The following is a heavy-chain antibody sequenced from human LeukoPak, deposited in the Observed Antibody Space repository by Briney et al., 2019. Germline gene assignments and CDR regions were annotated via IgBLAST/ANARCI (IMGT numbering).Heavy chain of an antibody. CDR1: GGSISSYY. V-gene: IGHV4-59*08. D-gene: IGHD3-9*01. J-gene: IGHJ5*02. Sequence: PSETLSLTCTVSGGSISSYYWSWIRQPPGKGLEWIGYIYYSGSTNYNPSLKSRVTISVDTSKNQFSLKLSSVTAADTAVYYCARYEAGYYDILTGRNWFDPWGQGTLATVSS. CDR3: ARYEAGYYDILTGRNWFDP. CDR2: IYYSGST.